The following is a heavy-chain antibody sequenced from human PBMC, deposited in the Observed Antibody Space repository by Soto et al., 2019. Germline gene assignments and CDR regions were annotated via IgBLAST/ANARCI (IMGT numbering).Heavy chain of an antibody. CDR2: IYPGDSDT. J-gene: IGHJ6*02. CDR1: GYSFTTYW. V-gene: IGHV5-51*01. Sequence: GESLKISCKTSGYSFTTYWIAWVRQMPGKGLEWMGIIYPGDSDTRYSPSFEGQVTISADKSISTAYLQWSSLKASDTAMYYCARPSRGDFWTGYRQPKYHYYGMDVWGQGTTVTVSS. D-gene: IGHD3-3*01. CDR3: ARPSRGDFWTGYRQPKYHYYGMDV.